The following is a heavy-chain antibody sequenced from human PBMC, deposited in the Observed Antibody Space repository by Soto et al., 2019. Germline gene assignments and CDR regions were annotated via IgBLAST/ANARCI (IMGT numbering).Heavy chain of an antibody. V-gene: IGHV3-9*01. D-gene: IGHD5-18*01. Sequence: EVQLVVSGGGLVQPGRSLRLSCAASGFTFDDYAIHWVRQAPGQGLVWVSGISWNSVSIGYADSVTGRFTISRDNAKNSLYLQMNSLRAEDTAVYDCAKDIEGYSYSALDYWCQVTLVTVSS. CDR1: GFTFDDYA. CDR3: AKDIEGYSYSALDY. CDR2: ISWNSVSI. J-gene: IGHJ4*02.